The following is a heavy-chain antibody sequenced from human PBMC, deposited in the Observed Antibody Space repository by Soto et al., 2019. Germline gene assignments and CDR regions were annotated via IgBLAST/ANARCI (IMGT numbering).Heavy chain of an antibody. CDR2: ISGSGGST. J-gene: IGHJ6*02. D-gene: IGHD4-4*01. Sequence: GGSLRLSCAASGLTFSSYAMSWVRQAPGKGLEWVSAISGSGGSTYYADSVKGRFTISRDNSENTLYLQMNSLRAEDTAVYYCAKDQYSNQPPYYYYGMAVWGQGTTVTVSS. CDR1: GLTFSSYA. V-gene: IGHV3-23*01. CDR3: AKDQYSNQPPYYYYGMAV.